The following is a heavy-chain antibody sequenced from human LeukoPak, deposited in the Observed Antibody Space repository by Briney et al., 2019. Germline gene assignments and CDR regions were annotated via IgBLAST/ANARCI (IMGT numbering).Heavy chain of an antibody. CDR2: IYQSGSI. J-gene: IGHJ6*02. CDR3: ARGPSIQLWSDPYYYYGMDV. CDR1: GYSISSGHY. D-gene: IGHD5-18*01. V-gene: IGHV4-38-2*02. Sequence: PSETLSLTCTVSGYSISSGHYWAWIRQPPGKGLEWIGSIYQSGSIYYNPSVKSRVTISVDTSKNQFSLKLSSVTAADTAVYYCARGPSIQLWSDPYYYYGMDVWGQGTTVTVSS.